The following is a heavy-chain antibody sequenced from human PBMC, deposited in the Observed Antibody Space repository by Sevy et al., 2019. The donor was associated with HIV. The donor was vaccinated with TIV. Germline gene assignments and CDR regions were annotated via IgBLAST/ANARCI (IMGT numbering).Heavy chain of an antibody. Sequence: GGSLRLSCAASGFTFSIYSMNWVRQAPGKGLEWVSSISSSSSHIYYGDSVKGRFTISRDNAKNSLYLQMNSLRAEDTGVYYCARDHTYYDSGTRLGWFAPWGQGTLVTVSS. J-gene: IGHJ5*02. V-gene: IGHV3-21*01. CDR1: GFTFSIYS. D-gene: IGHD3-10*01. CDR3: ARDHTYYDSGTRLGWFAP. CDR2: ISSSSSHI.